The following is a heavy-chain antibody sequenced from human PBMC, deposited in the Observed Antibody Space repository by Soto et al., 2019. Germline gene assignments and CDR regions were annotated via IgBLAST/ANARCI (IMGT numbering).Heavy chain of an antibody. Sequence: SETLSLTCTVSGGSISSYYWNWIRQPPGKGLEWIGYIFFSGSTNYNPSLKSRVTISIDTSRNQFSLKLNSVTAADTAVYYCARTVVPASVGPEYYDYYYMDVWGKGTTVTVSS. D-gene: IGHD2-2*01. CDR3: ARTVVPASVGPEYYDYYYMDV. CDR1: GGSISSYY. J-gene: IGHJ6*03. V-gene: IGHV4-59*01. CDR2: IFFSGST.